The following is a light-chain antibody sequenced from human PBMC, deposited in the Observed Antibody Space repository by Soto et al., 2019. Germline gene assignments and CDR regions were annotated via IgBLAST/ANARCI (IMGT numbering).Light chain of an antibody. CDR3: QQYGSSPLT. Sequence: EIVLTQSPGTLSLSPGERATLSCRASQSVSSSYLAWYQQKPGQAPRLVIHGASTRATGIPDRFSGSGSGTDFTLTISRLEPEDCAVYYCQQYGSSPLTFGQGTKVDI. CDR1: QSVSSSY. J-gene: IGKJ1*01. CDR2: GAS. V-gene: IGKV3-20*01.